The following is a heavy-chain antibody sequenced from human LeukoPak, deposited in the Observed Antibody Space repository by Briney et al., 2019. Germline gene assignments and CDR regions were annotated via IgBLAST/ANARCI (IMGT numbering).Heavy chain of an antibody. CDR1: GGSISSSNW. CDR2: IYHSGST. CDR3: ARDKRITIFGVVTRRGAFDI. D-gene: IGHD3-3*01. V-gene: IGHV4-4*02. Sequence: SGTLSLTCAVSGGSISSSNWWSWVRQPPGKGLEWIGEIYHSGSTNYNPSLKSRVTISVDKSKNQFSLKLSSVTAADTAVYYCARDKRITIFGVVTRRGAFDIWGQGTMVTVS. J-gene: IGHJ3*02.